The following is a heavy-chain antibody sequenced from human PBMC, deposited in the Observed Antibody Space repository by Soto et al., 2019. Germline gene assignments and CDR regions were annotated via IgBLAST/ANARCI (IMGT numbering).Heavy chain of an antibody. CDR2: INAGNGNT. V-gene: IGHV1-3*01. D-gene: IGHD6-13*01. CDR3: ARNDRTSSWFPDY. CDR1: GYTFTTYP. Sequence: QVQLVQSGADVKKPGASVKVSCKASGYTFTTYPMHWVRQAPGQSLEWMGWINAGNGNTEYSQKFQGRVTITRDTSATTVYMELSSLRSEDTAVYYCARNDRTSSWFPDYWGQGTLVTVSS. J-gene: IGHJ4*02.